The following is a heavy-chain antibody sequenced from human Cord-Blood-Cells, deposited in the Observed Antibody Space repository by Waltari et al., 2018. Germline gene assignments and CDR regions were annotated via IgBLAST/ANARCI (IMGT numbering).Heavy chain of an antibody. V-gene: IGHV1-24*01. Sequence: QVQLVQSGAEVKKPGASVKVSCKVSGYTLTELSMHWVRQAPGKGLKWMGGWDTEDGETNDSQKFQGRVTMTEDTSTDTAYMELSSLRSEDTAVYYCATDRWGLNDAFDIWGQGTMVTVSS. J-gene: IGHJ3*02. CDR3: ATDRWGLNDAFDI. CDR1: GYTLTELS. CDR2: WDTEDGET. D-gene: IGHD2-21*01.